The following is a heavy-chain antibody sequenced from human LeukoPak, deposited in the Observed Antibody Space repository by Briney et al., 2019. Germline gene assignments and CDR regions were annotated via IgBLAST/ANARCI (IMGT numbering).Heavy chain of an antibody. CDR2: INPNSGGT. Sequence: ASVKVSCKASGYTFTGYYMHWVRQAPGQGLEWMGWINPNSGGTNYAQKFQGRVTMTRNTSISTAYMELSRLRSDDTAVYYCARDGGYCSSTSCYTLIDYWGQGTLVTVSS. V-gene: IGHV1-2*02. CDR3: ARDGGYCSSTSCYTLIDY. J-gene: IGHJ4*02. D-gene: IGHD2-2*02. CDR1: GYTFTGYY.